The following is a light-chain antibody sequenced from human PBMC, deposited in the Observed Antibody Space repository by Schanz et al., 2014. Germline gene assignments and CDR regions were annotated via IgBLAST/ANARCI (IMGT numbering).Light chain of an antibody. V-gene: IGLV1-44*01. CDR3: AAWDDSLKGWV. J-gene: IGLJ3*02. CDR2: TND. CDR1: SSNIRSNT. Sequence: QSVLTQPPSASGTPGQRVTISCSGGSSNIRSNTVTWYQQLPGAAPKLLIHTNDQRPSGVPDRISGSKSGTSASLAISGLQSEDEADYFSAAWDDSLKGWVFGGGTKLTVL.